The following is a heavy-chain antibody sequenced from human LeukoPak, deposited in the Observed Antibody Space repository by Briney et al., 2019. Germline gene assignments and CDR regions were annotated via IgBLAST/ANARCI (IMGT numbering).Heavy chain of an antibody. D-gene: IGHD6-19*01. CDR3: ARDRVGSGWPRPYYFEF. V-gene: IGHV1-2*02. Sequence: ASAKVSCKPSGYTFTGYYLHWLRQAPGQGLEWMGWMNTNTGATMYAQKFQDRVTLTRDTSISTGYLELTSLRSDDTALYYCARDRVGSGWPRPYYFEFWGQGTLVTVSS. J-gene: IGHJ4*02. CDR1: GYTFTGYY. CDR2: MNTNTGAT.